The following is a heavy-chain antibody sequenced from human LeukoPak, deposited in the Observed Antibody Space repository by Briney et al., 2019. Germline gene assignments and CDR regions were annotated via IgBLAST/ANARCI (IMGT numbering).Heavy chain of an antibody. D-gene: IGHD3-3*01. V-gene: IGHV3-21*01. CDR1: GFTFSSYS. CDR3: ARDRTAVTIFGVVIGY. CDR2: ISSSSSYI. Sequence: PGGSLRLSCAASGFTFSSYSMDWVRQAPGKGLEWVSSISSSSSYIYYADSVKGRFTISRDNAKNSLYLQMNSLRAEDTAVYYCARDRTAVTIFGVVIGYWGQGTLVTVSS. J-gene: IGHJ4*02.